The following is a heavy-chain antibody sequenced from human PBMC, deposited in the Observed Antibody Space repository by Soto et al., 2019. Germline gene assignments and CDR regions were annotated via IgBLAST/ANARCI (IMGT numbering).Heavy chain of an antibody. Sequence: SETLSLTCAVYGGSFSCYYWSWIRQPPGKGLEWIGEINHSGSTNYNPSLKSRVTISVDTSKNQFSLKLSSVTAADTAVYYCASMGKDWGHGTLVTVSS. J-gene: IGHJ4*01. CDR3: ASMGKD. CDR1: GGSFSCYY. D-gene: IGHD7-27*01. CDR2: INHSGST. V-gene: IGHV4-34*01.